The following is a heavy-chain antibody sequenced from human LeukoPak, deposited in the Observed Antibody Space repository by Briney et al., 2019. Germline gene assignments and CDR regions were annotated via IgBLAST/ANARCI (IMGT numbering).Heavy chain of an antibody. CDR2: IYYSGST. D-gene: IGHD6-13*01. CDR3: ARSNCGYSSSWYSQKGLIWFDI. V-gene: IGHV4-59*01. CDR1: GYSISSGYY. Sequence: NPSETLSLTCTVSGYSISSGYYWSWIRQPPGKGLEWIGYIYYSGSTNYNPSLKSRVTISVDTSKNQFSLKLSSVTAANTALYYCARSNCGYSSSWYSQKGLIWFDIWGQGTMVTVSS. J-gene: IGHJ3*02.